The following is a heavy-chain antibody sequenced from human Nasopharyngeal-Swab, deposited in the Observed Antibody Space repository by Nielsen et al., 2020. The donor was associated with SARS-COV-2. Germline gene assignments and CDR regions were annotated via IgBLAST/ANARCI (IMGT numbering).Heavy chain of an antibody. Sequence: GESLKISCAASGLGFSNYEMNWVRQAPGKGLEWISYISTTTATIYYADSVKGRFTISRDNAKNSLYLQMNSLRAEDTAVYYCARGKDGVYYYYGMDVWGQGTTVTVSS. D-gene: IGHD4-17*01. CDR3: ARGKDGVYYYYGMDV. V-gene: IGHV3-48*03. J-gene: IGHJ6*02. CDR2: ISTTTATI. CDR1: GLGFSNYE.